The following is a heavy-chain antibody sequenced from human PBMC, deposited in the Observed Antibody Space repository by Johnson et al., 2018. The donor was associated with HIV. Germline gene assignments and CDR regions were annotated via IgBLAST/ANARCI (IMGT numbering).Heavy chain of an antibody. Sequence: QVQLVESGGGLVQPGRSLRLSCAASGFTFDDYAMHWVRQAPGKGLEWVAVISFDGNLKKYADSVKGRFTISRDNSKNTLYLHMKSLRVEDTAVYYCAKGGRGGSYYAAFDIWGHGTMGFVSS. CDR2: ISFDGNLK. CDR3: AKGGRGGSYYAAFDI. CDR1: GFTFDDYA. D-gene: IGHD1-26*01. J-gene: IGHJ3*02. V-gene: IGHV3-33*03.